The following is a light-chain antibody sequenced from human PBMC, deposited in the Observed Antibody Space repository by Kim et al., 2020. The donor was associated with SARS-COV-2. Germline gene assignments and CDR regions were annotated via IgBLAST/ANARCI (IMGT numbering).Light chain of an antibody. CDR3: NSYTSSSTVV. CDR2: DVS. CDR1: SSDVGGYNY. J-gene: IGLJ2*01. Sequence: GQSITISCTGTSSDVGGYNYVSWYQQHPGKAPKLMIYDVSNRPSGVSNRFSGSKSGNTASLTISGLQAEDEADYYCNSYTSSSTVVFGGGTQLTV. V-gene: IGLV2-14*03.